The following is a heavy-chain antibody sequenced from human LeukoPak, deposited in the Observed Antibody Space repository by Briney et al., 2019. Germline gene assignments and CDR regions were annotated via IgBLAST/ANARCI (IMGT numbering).Heavy chain of an antibody. CDR3: ARASNYDFWSGTRAFDI. V-gene: IGHV4-34*01. J-gene: IGHJ3*02. Sequence: PSETLSLTCAVYGGSFSGYYWSWIRQPPGKGLEWIGEINHSGSTNYNPSLKSRVTISVDTSKNQFSLKLSSVTAADTAVYYCARASNYDFWSGTRAFDIWGQGTMVTVSS. D-gene: IGHD3-3*01. CDR1: GGSFSGYY. CDR2: INHSGST.